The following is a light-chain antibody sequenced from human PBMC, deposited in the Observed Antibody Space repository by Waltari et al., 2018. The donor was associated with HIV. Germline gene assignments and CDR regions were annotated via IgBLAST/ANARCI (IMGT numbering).Light chain of an antibody. Sequence: QSALTQPASVSGSPGQAITISCSGTSSDVGSYNYVSWYQQHPGKAPRLIIYDVSQRPSGVPDRFSGSKSGNTASLTVSGLQAEDEADYYCSSYAGSNNLLFGGGTKLTVL. V-gene: IGLV2-8*01. CDR1: SSDVGSYNY. CDR2: DVS. CDR3: SSYAGSNNLL. J-gene: IGLJ2*01.